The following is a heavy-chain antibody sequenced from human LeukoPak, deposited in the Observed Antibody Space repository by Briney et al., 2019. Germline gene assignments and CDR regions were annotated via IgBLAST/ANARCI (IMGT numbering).Heavy chain of an antibody. CDR2: IIPILGIA. V-gene: IGHV1-69*04. Sequence: GASVKVSCKASGGTFSSYAISWVRQAPGQGLEWMGRIIPILGIANYAQKFQGRVTITADKSTSTAYMELSSLRSEDTAVYYCARPHGGSCFGAFAFDIWGQGTMVTVSS. CDR3: ARPHGGSCFGAFAFDI. CDR1: GGTFSSYA. J-gene: IGHJ3*02. D-gene: IGHD2-15*01.